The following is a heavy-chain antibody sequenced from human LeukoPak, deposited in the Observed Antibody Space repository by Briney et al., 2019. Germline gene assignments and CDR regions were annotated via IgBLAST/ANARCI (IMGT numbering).Heavy chain of an antibody. CDR2: MNPNSGNT. CDR1: GYTFTSYD. CDR3: ARYTAAAGTFSWFDP. Sequence: ASVKVSCKASGYTFTSYDINWVRQATGQGLEWMGWMNPNSGNTGYAQKFQGRVTMTRNTSISTAYMELSSLRSGDTAVYYCARYTAAAGTFSWFDPWGQGTLVTVSS. V-gene: IGHV1-8*01. J-gene: IGHJ5*02. D-gene: IGHD6-13*01.